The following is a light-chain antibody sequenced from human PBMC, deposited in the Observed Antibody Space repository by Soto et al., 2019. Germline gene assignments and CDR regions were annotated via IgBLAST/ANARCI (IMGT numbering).Light chain of an antibody. Sequence: QSVLTQPRSASGSPVQSGTISGTGSSSDFGGYNSVSWYQQHPRKAPKLMIYEVSKRPSGVPDRFSGSKSGTTASLTVSGLQAEDEADYYCSSYAGSNNFGVFGTGTKVTVL. CDR2: EVS. CDR1: SSDFGGYNS. J-gene: IGLJ1*01. CDR3: SSYAGSNNFGV. V-gene: IGLV2-8*01.